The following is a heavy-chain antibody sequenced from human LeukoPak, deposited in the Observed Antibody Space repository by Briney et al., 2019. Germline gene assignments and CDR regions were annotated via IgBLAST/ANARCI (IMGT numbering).Heavy chain of an antibody. D-gene: IGHD4/OR15-4a*01. CDR2: ISSSGRYI. CDR3: AKSLTPDRDWFDS. Sequence: GGSLRLSCAASGFTFSSSSMNWVRQAPGKGLEWVSSISSSGRYIYFADSMKGRFTISRDNAKNSVSLQMNSLRGEDTAVYYCAKSLTPDRDWFDSWGQGTLAIVSS. V-gene: IGHV3-21*01. CDR1: GFTFSSSS. J-gene: IGHJ5*01.